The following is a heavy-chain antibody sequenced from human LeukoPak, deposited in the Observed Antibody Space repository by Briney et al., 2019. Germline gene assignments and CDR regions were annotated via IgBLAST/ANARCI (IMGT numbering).Heavy chain of an antibody. CDR1: GGSFRGYF. CDR2: INHSGTRS. Sequence: SETLSLTCAVYGGSFRGYFWGWIRQTPGKGLEWIGEINHSGTRSYYNPSLKSRVTISVDTSKNQFSLNLRSVTAADTAVYYCTRGQYKRDYWGQGTLVTVSS. D-gene: IGHD1-14*01. CDR3: TRGQYKRDY. V-gene: IGHV4-34*01. J-gene: IGHJ4*02.